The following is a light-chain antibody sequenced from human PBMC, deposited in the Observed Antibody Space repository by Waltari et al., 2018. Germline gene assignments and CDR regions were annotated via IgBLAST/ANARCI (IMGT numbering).Light chain of an antibody. CDR1: SGSVSSTSY. J-gene: IGLJ3*02. CDR3: SMYMGSGIWV. CDR2: KGN. V-gene: IGLV8-61*01. Sequence: QTVLTQEPSLSVSPGGTVTLTCALSSGSVSSTSYATWYQQPPGPAPRTLVYKGNGRSSGVPDRFSGSILGNKAALTITGAQADDESDYYCSMYMGSGIWVFGGGTKLTVL.